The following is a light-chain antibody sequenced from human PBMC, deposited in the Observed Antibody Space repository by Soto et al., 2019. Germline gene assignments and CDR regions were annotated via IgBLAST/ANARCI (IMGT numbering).Light chain of an antibody. V-gene: IGKV3-20*01. J-gene: IGKJ3*01. CDR3: HHYGRSPIFT. Sequence: EVVLTQSPGTLSLSPGERATLSCRASQSVANNYLAWYQQRPGQAPRLLIYAASSRAAGIPDRFSGSGSGTDFTLTISRLEPEDFGVFFCHHYGRSPIFTFGPGTTVDMK. CDR2: AAS. CDR1: QSVANNY.